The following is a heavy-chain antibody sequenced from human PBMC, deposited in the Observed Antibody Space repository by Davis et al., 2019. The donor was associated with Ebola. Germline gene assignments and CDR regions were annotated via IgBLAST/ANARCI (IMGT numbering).Heavy chain of an antibody. Sequence: KVSCKGSGYSFTSYWIGWVRQMPGKGLEWMGRIDPSDSYTNYSPSFQGHVTISADKSISTAYLQWSSLKASDTAMYYCARREYDSSGYYDSDYWGQGTLVTVSS. CDR1: GYSFTSYW. D-gene: IGHD3-22*01. J-gene: IGHJ4*02. CDR3: ARREYDSSGYYDSDY. CDR2: IDPSDSYT. V-gene: IGHV5-10-1*01.